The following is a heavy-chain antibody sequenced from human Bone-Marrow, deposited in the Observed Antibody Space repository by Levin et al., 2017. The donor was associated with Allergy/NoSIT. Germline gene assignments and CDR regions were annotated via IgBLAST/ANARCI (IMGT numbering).Heavy chain of an antibody. D-gene: IGHD2-8*01. V-gene: IGHV3-21*01. CDR3: ASMYPPDGMDV. CDR2: IKSSSSYIYYADSSSYI. Sequence: GESLKISCAASGFSFSSYTMNWVRQAPGKGLEWVSSIKSSSSYIYYADSSSYIYYADSVKGRFTISRDNAKNSLYLQMSSLRDDDTAVYYCASMYPPDGMDVWGQGTTVTVSS. CDR1: GFSFSSYT. J-gene: IGHJ6*02.